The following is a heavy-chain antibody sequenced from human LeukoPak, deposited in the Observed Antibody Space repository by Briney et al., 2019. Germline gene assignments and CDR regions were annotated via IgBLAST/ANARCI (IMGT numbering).Heavy chain of an antibody. J-gene: IGHJ6*02. CDR2: IYYSGST. Sequence: SETLSLTCTVSGGSISSSSYYWGWIRQPPGKGLEWIGSIYYSGSTYYNPSLKSRVTISVDTSKNQFSLKLSSVTAADTAVYYCARPSKWYVFYMDVWGQGTTVTVSS. CDR3: ARPSKWYVFYMDV. D-gene: IGHD2-15*01. V-gene: IGHV4-39*01. CDR1: GGSISSSSYY.